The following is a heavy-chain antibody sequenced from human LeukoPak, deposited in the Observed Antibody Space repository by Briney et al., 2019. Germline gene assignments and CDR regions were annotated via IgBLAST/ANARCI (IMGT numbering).Heavy chain of an antibody. CDR1: GFSLTTSGVG. D-gene: IGHD3-3*01. CDR2: IKWNDDK. V-gene: IGHV2-5*01. Sequence: SGPTLVKPTQTLTLTCTFSGFSLTTSGVGVGWIRQPPGKALEWLAVIKWNDDKDYRPSLRSRLTITKDTSKNQVVLTMTNMDPVDTATYYCAHADFWSGYDPLEYWGQGALVTVSS. CDR3: AHADFWSGYDPLEY. J-gene: IGHJ4*02.